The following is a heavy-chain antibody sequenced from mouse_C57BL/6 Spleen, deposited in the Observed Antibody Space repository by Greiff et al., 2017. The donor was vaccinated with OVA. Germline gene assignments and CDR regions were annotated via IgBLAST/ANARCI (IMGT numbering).Heavy chain of an antibody. CDR3: ARSPLYGSSLDWYFDV. V-gene: IGHV1-64*01. J-gene: IGHJ1*03. CDR1: GYTFTSYW. D-gene: IGHD1-1*01. Sequence: QVQLKESGAELVKPGASVKLSCKASGYTFTSYWMHWVKQRPGQGLEWIGMIHPNSGSTNYNEKFKSKATLTVDKSSSTAYMQLSSLTSEDSAVYYCARSPLYGSSLDWYFDVWGTGTTVTVSS. CDR2: IHPNSGST.